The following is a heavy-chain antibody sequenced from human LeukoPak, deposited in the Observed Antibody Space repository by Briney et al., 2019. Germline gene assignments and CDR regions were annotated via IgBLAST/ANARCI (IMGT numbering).Heavy chain of an antibody. Sequence: SQTLSLTCTVSGGSISSGGYYWSWIRQPPGKGLEWIGYIYHSGSTYYNPSLKSRVTISVDRSKNRFSLKLSSVTAADTAVYYCARAGFHYDSSGYYGETINYYYYYMDVWGKGTTVTVSS. CDR1: GGSISSGGYY. CDR3: ARAGFHYDSSGYYGETINYYYYYMDV. CDR2: IYHSGST. D-gene: IGHD3-22*01. J-gene: IGHJ6*03. V-gene: IGHV4-30-2*01.